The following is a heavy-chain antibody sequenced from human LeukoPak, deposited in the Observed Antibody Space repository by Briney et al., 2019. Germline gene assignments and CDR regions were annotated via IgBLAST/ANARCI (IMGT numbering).Heavy chain of an antibody. J-gene: IGHJ4*02. V-gene: IGHV1-3*01. CDR3: ARVLRFLEWLLLDY. D-gene: IGHD3-3*01. CDR2: INAGNGNT. CDR1: GYTFTSYY. Sequence: ASVTVSCTASGYTFTSYYMHWVRQAPGQRLEWMGWINAGNGNTKYSQKFQGRVTITRDTSASTAYMELSSLRSEDTAVYYCARVLRFLEWLLLDYWGQGTLVTVSS.